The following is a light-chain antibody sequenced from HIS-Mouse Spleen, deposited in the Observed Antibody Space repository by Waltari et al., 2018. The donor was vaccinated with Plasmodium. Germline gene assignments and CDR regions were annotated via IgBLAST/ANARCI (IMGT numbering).Light chain of an antibody. CDR1: QSVSSY. CDR2: DAS. CDR3: QQRSNWPRVLT. Sequence: EIVLTQSPATLSLSPGERATLSCRASQSVSSYLAWYQQKPGQAPRLLIYDASNRATGIPARFSGSGSWTDCTLTISSLEPEDFAVYYCQQRSNWPRVLTFGGGTKVEIK. J-gene: IGKJ4*01. V-gene: IGKV3-11*01.